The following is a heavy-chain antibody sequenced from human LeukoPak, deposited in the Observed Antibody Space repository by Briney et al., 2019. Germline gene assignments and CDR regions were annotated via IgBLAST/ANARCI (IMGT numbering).Heavy chain of an antibody. D-gene: IGHD3-10*01. V-gene: IGHV1-8*01. CDR1: GYTFTSYD. CDR2: MNPNSGNT. CDR3: ARGSGLREGLLCPDH. J-gene: IGHJ4*02. Sequence: ASVKVSCKASGYTFTSYDINWVRQATGQGLEWMGWMNPNSGNTGYAQKFQGRVTMTRNTSISTAYMELSSLRSEDTAVYYCARGSGLREGLLCPDHWGQGTLVTVSS.